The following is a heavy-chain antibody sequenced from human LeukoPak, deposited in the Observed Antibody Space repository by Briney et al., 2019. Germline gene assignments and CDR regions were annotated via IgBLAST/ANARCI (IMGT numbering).Heavy chain of an antibody. CDR2: ISSSGSTI. V-gene: IGHV3-11*04. CDR3: ARDPGWYSGSYSLDY. J-gene: IGHJ4*02. CDR1: GGSFSGYY. Sequence: LSLTCAVYGGSFSGYYWSWIRQAPGKGLEWVSYISSSGSTIYYADSVKGRFTISRDNAKNSLYLQMNSLRAEDTAVYYCARDPGWYSGSYSLDYWGQGTLVTVSS. D-gene: IGHD1-26*01.